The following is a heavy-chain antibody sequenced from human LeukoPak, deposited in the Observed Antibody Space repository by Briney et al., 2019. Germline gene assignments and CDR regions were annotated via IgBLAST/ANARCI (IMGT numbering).Heavy chain of an antibody. CDR1: GGSFSGYF. V-gene: IGHV4-34*01. CDR3: ARGRRRNRITIFGVVSTYYFDY. J-gene: IGHJ4*02. CDR2: INHSGST. Sequence: SETLSLTCAVYGGSFSGYFWSWIRQPPGKGLEWIGEINHSGSTNYNPSLKSRVTISVDTSKNQFSLKLSSVTAADTAVYYCARGRRRNRITIFGVVSTYYFDYWGQGTLVTVSS. D-gene: IGHD3-3*01.